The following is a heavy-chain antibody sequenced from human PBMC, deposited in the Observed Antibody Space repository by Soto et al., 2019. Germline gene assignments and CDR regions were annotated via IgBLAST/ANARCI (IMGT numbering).Heavy chain of an antibody. CDR3: AGVSPRANSGYSFAY. CDR2: INAGNGNT. CDR1: GYTFTGYA. Sequence: ASVKVSCKASGYTFTGYAMHWVRQAPGQRLEWMGWINAGNGNTKYSQKFQGRVTITRDTSASTAYMELSSLRSEDTAVYYCAGVSPRANSGYSFAYWGQGPLVTV. J-gene: IGHJ4*02. D-gene: IGHD3-22*01. V-gene: IGHV1-3*01.